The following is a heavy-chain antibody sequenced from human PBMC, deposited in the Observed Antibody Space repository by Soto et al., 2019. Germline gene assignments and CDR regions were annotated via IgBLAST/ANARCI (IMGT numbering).Heavy chain of an antibody. D-gene: IGHD6-19*01. Sequence: ASGKVSCKASGYTFTGYYMHWVRQAPGQGLEWMGWINPNSGGTNYAQKFQGRVTMTRDTSISTAYMELSRLRSDDTAVYYCASMYSSGWLYYYYYGMDVWGQGTTVTVSS. CDR2: INPNSGGT. CDR3: ASMYSSGWLYYYYYGMDV. CDR1: GYTFTGYY. J-gene: IGHJ6*02. V-gene: IGHV1-2*02.